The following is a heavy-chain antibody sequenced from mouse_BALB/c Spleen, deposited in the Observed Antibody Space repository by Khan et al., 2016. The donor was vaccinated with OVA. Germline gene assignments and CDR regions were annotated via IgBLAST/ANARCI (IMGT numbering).Heavy chain of an antibody. CDR1: GYTFTTYT. D-gene: IGHD2-14*01. CDR2: IIPTNDYT. V-gene: IGHV1-4*01. CDR3: ARGGAYYRSDGWFAY. Sequence: VQLQESGAELARPGASVKMSCKASGYTFTTYTIHWVKQRPGQGLEWIGYIIPTNDYTNYNQKFKDRATLTADKSSSTAYMQLSSLTSEASALFYCARGGAYYRSDGWFAYWGQGTMVTVSA. J-gene: IGHJ3*01.